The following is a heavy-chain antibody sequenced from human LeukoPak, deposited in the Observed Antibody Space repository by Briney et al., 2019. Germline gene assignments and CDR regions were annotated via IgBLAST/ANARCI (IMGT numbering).Heavy chain of an antibody. CDR2: INHSGST. CDR1: GGSFSGYY. J-gene: IGHJ4*02. CDR3: ARVKAAGTRKRLYFDY. D-gene: IGHD6-13*01. Sequence: SETLSLTCAVYGGSFSGYYWSWIRQPPGKGLEWIGEINHSGSTNYNPSLKSRGTISVDTSKNQFSLKLSYVTAADTAVYYCARVKAAGTRKRLYFDYWGQGTLVTVSS. V-gene: IGHV4-34*01.